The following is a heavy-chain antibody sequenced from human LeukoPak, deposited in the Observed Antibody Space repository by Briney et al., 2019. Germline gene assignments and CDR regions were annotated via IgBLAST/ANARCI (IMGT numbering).Heavy chain of an antibody. CDR1: GFTFSSYA. D-gene: IGHD5-24*01. V-gene: IGHV3-23*01. CDR3: AKGIQEIYYFDY. CDR2: ISGSGGST. J-gene: IGHJ4*02. Sequence: GGSLRLSCAASGFTFSSYAMSWVRQAPGKGLEWVSGISGSGGSTYFADSVKGRFTISRDNSKNTLYLQMNSLRAEDTAVYYCAKGIQEIYYFDYWGQGTLVTVSS.